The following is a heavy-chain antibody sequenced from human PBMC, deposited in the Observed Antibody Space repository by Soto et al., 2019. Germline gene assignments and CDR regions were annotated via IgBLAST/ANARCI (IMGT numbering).Heavy chain of an antibody. CDR1: GYTFTSYG. D-gene: IGHD3-10*01. CDR2: ISTYNGNT. V-gene: IGHV1-18*01. Sequence: QVQLVQSGAEVKKPGASVKVSCKASGYTFTSYGISWGRQAPGQGLEWMGWISTYNGNTKNAQKLQGRVTMTTDTYTSTAYMELRSLRSEDTDVFYCAREMVRGVGPDYWGQGNLVTVSS. J-gene: IGHJ4*02. CDR3: AREMVRGVGPDY.